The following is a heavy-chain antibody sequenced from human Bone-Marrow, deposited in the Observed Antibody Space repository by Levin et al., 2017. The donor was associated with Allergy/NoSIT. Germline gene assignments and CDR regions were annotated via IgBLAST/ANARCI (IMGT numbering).Heavy chain of an antibody. Sequence: RTGGSLRLSCAGSGFTFGSYAMSWVRQTPGKGLEWVSSISGSGGSIHFADSVKGRFSISRDNSKNTVFLQMRSLRVDDTAVYYCAKGSGAYGSGSAVDGWGQGTTVTVSS. J-gene: IGHJ6*02. CDR2: ISGSGGSI. V-gene: IGHV3-23*01. CDR1: GFTFGSYA. D-gene: IGHD3-10*01. CDR3: AKGSGAYGSGSAVDG.